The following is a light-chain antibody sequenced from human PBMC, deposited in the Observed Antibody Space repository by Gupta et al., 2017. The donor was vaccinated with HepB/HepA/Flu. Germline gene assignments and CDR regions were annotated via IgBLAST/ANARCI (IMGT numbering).Light chain of an antibody. J-gene: IGKJ1*01. CDR2: AAS. CDR3: QQSDSTPRT. Sequence: DIQMTQSPSSLSASVGDRVTITCRASQSISSYLNWYQQKPGKAPKLLIYAASSVESGVPSRFSGSGSGTDFTLTISRLQPEDFAPYYCQQSDSTPRTFGQGTRVEIK. V-gene: IGKV1-39*01. CDR1: QSISSY.